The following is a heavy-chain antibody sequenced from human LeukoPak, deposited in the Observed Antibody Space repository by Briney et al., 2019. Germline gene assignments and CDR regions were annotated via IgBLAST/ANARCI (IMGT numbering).Heavy chain of an antibody. D-gene: IGHD6-13*01. J-gene: IGHJ4*02. CDR3: ASGRQLGY. CDR2: IKEDGSEK. V-gene: IGHV3-7*01. Sequence: GGSLRLSCAASGFTFSNYWMSWVRQAPGKGLEWVANIKEDGSEKYYVDSVKGRFTISRDDARNSLYLQMNSLRAEDTAVYYCASGRQLGYWGQGTLVTVSS. CDR1: GFTFSNYW.